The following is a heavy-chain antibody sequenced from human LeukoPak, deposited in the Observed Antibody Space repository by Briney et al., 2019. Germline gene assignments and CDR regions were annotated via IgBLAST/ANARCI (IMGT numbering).Heavy chain of an antibody. J-gene: IGHJ4*02. CDR2: IKQDGSEK. CDR1: GFTFSSYW. Sequence: GGSLRLSCAASGFTFSSYWMSWVRQAPGKGLEWVANIKQDGSEKYYVDSVKGRFTISRDNAKNSLYLQMNSLRAEDTAVYYCASNRMWQWLVTDYWGQGTLVTVSS. CDR3: ASNRMWQWLVTDY. D-gene: IGHD6-19*01. V-gene: IGHV3-7*01.